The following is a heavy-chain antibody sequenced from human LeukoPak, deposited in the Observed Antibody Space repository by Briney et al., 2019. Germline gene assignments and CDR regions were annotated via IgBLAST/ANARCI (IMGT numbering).Heavy chain of an antibody. Sequence: GGSLRLSCAASGFTFSSYAMSWVRQAPGKGLEWVSTISDSGGSTYYSDSVKGRFTISRDNSKNTLYLQMNSLRAEDTAVYYCAKSAETLGYCSTPNCYGLDYWGQGTLVTVSS. CDR3: AKSAETLGYCSTPNCYGLDY. CDR2: ISDSGGST. CDR1: GFTFSSYA. D-gene: IGHD2-2*01. J-gene: IGHJ4*02. V-gene: IGHV3-23*01.